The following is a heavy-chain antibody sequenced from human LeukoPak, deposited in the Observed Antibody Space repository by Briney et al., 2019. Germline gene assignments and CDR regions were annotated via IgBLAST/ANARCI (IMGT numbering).Heavy chain of an antibody. V-gene: IGHV3-74*01. CDR3: AKDLQVTPDY. CDR1: GFTFSDYW. J-gene: IGHJ4*02. CDR2: INSDGRIT. Sequence: GGSLRLSCAASGFTFSDYWMHWVRQAPGKGLVGVSRINSDGRITSYADSVKGRFTISRDNSKNTLYLQMNSLRAEDTAVYYCAKDLQVTPDYWGQGTLVTVSS. D-gene: IGHD2-21*02.